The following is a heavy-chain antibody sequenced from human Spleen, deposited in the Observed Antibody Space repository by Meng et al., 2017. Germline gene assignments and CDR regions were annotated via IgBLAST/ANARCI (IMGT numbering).Heavy chain of an antibody. Sequence: ASVKVSCKASGYTFTGYFIHWVRQAPGQGLEWMGWINPASGDTNYAQKFQGRVTMTRDTSINTAYMELSRLKSDDTAVYYCARIFAYGDYGPSRYYFDYWGQGTLVTVSS. CDR3: ARIFAYGDYGPSRYYFDY. J-gene: IGHJ4*02. V-gene: IGHV1-2*02. CDR1: GYTFTGYF. CDR2: INPASGDT. D-gene: IGHD4-17*01.